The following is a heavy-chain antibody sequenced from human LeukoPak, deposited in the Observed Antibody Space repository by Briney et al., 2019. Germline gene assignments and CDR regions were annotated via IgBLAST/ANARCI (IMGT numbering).Heavy chain of an antibody. J-gene: IGHJ3*02. V-gene: IGHV4-59*01. CDR1: GGSISSYY. CDR2: IYYSGST. Sequence: SETLSLTCTVWGGSISSYYWSWIPQPPGKALEWIGYIYYSGSTNYNPSLKSRVTISVDTSKNQFSLKLSSVTAADTAVYYCARTRGAFDIWGQGTMVTVSS. CDR3: ARTRGAFDI.